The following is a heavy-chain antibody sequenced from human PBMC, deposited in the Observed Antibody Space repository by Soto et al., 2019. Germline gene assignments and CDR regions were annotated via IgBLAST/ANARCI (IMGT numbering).Heavy chain of an antibody. CDR2: IYPGDSDT. J-gene: IGHJ4*02. CDR1: GYSFTSYW. Sequence: LGESLKISCKGSGYSFTSYWIGWVRQMPGKGLEWMGIIYPGDSDTRYSPSFQGQVTMSADKSISSAYLQWSSLKASDTAMYYCARRASSSSGNLDYWGQGTLVTVSS. D-gene: IGHD6-6*01. V-gene: IGHV5-51*01. CDR3: ARRASSSSGNLDY.